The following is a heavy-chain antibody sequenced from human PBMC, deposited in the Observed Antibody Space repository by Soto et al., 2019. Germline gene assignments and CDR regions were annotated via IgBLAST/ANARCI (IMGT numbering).Heavy chain of an antibody. V-gene: IGHV3-30-3*01. J-gene: IGHJ4*02. CDR1: GFTFSSYA. D-gene: IGHD3-9*01. CDR2: ISYDGSNK. Sequence: GGSLRLSCAASGFTFSSYAMHWVRQAPGKGLEWVAVISYDGSNKYYADSVKGRFTISRDNSKNTLYLQMNSLRAEDTAVYYCARFPYDILTGYDYWGQGTLVTVSS. CDR3: ARFPYDILTGYDY.